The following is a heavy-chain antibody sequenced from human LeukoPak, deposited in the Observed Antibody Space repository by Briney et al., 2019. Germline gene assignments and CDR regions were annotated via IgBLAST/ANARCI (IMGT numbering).Heavy chain of an antibody. J-gene: IGHJ4*02. D-gene: IGHD6-19*01. Sequence: GGSLRLSCAASGFTFSSYSMNWVRQAPGKWLEWVSSISSSSSYIYYADSVKGRFTISRDNAKNSLYLQMNSLRAEDTAVYYCARVSDERWSSGWYVDYWGQGTLVTVSS. CDR1: GFTFSSYS. CDR3: ARVSDERWSSGWYVDY. V-gene: IGHV3-21*01. CDR2: ISSSSSYI.